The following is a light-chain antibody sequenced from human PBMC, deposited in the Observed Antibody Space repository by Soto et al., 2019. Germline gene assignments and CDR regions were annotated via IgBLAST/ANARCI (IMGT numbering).Light chain of an antibody. CDR3: SSYTSSSTLVV. CDR2: EVS. J-gene: IGLJ2*01. V-gene: IGLV2-14*01. Sequence: QSALTQPASVSGSPGQSITISCTGTSSDVGGYKYVSWYQQHPGKAPKLMIHEVSNRPSGVSNRFSGSKSGNTASLTISGLQAEDEADYYCSSYTSSSTLVVFGGGTKLTVL. CDR1: SSDVGGYKY.